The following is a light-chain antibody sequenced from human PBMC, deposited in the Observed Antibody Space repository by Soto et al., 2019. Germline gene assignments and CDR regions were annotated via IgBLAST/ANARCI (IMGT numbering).Light chain of an antibody. Sequence: EVVMTQSPATLSVSPGERATLSCRASQSVSDNLAWYQQKAGQAPRLLIYGASTRATGIPARFSGSGSGTDFTLTISSLQYEDFAVYYCQQSNNWPYTFGQGTKLDIK. CDR2: GAS. CDR1: QSVSDN. CDR3: QQSNNWPYT. J-gene: IGKJ2*01. V-gene: IGKV3-15*01.